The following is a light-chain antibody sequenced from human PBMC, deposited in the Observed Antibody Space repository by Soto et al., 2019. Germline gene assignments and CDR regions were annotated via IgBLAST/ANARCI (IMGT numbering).Light chain of an antibody. J-gene: IGLJ1*01. Sequence: QSVLTQPASVSGSPGQSITISCTGTSNDVGGYNYVSWYQHHPGKAPKLMIYEVSNRPSGVANRFSGSKSGNTASLTISGLHAEHEADYYCSSYTSSSTLKVFGTGTKLTVL. CDR3: SSYTSSSTLKV. CDR1: SNDVGGYNY. CDR2: EVS. V-gene: IGLV2-14*01.